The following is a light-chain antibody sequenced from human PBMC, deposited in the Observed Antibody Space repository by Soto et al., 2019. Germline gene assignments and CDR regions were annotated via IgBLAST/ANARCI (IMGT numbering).Light chain of an antibody. CDR3: CSYGGDRV. Sequence: QSVLTQPASVSGSPGQSITISCTGTISNVGNYNLVSWYQQHPGKAPKLILYEVNKRPSGVSNRFSGSKSGNTASLTISGRQTEDEADYYCCSYGGDRVFGGGTKLTVL. CDR2: EVN. CDR1: ISNVGNYNL. V-gene: IGLV2-23*02. J-gene: IGLJ2*01.